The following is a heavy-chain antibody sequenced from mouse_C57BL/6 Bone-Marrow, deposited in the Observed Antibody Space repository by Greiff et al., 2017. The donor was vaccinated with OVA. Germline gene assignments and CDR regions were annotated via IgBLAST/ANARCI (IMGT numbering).Heavy chain of an antibody. CDR1: GYTFTNYW. Sequence: VQLQQSGAELVRPGTSVKMSCKASGYTFTNYWIGWAKQRPGHGLEWIGDIYPGGGYTNYNEQFKGKATLTADKSSSTAYMQFSSLTSEDSAIYYCARLDGYWYFDVWGTGTTVTVSS. V-gene: IGHV1-63*01. J-gene: IGHJ1*03. D-gene: IGHD2-3*01. CDR3: ARLDGYWYFDV. CDR2: IYPGGGYT.